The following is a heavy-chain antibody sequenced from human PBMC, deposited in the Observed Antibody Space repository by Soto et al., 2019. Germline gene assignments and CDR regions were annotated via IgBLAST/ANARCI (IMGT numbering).Heavy chain of an antibody. V-gene: IGHV4-61*01. Sequence: SETLSLTCTVSGGSVSSGSYYWSWIRQSPGKGLEWIGYIYYSGSTNYNPSLKSRVTISVDTSKNQFSLKLSSVTAADTAVYYCARALDWFDPWGQGTLVTVSS. CDR2: IYYSGST. J-gene: IGHJ5*02. CDR3: ARALDWFDP. CDR1: GGSVSSGSYY.